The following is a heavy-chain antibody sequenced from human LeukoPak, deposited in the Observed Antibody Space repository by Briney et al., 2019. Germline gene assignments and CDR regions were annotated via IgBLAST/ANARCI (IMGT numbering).Heavy chain of an antibody. CDR2: ITGNGATT. D-gene: IGHD5-24*01. Sequence: GGSLRLSCAASGFSFSNYGMNWVRQAPGKGLEWVSGITGNGATTYYADSVKGRFTISRDNSKNTLYLQMNSLRAEDTAVYYCAKGGQDGYKIPTFFDYWGQGTLVTVSS. J-gene: IGHJ4*02. CDR3: AKGGQDGYKIPTFFDY. V-gene: IGHV3-23*01. CDR1: GFSFSNYG.